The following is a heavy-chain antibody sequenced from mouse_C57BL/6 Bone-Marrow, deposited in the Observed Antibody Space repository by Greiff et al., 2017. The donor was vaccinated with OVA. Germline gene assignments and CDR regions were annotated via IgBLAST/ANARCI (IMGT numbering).Heavy chain of an antibody. CDR2: ILPSIGRT. CDR3: ARSAHYYGSSSYAMDY. J-gene: IGHJ4*01. D-gene: IGHD1-1*01. CDR1: DSEVFPIAY. Sequence: QVQLQQSGSELRSPGSSVKLSCKDFDSEVFPIAYMSWVRQKPGHGFEWIGGILPSIGRTIYGEKFEDKATLDADTLSNTAYLELNSLTSEDSAIYYCARSAHYYGSSSYAMDYWGQGTSVTVSS. V-gene: IGHV15-2*01.